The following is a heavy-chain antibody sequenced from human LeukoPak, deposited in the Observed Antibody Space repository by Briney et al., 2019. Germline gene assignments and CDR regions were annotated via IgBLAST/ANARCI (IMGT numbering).Heavy chain of an antibody. CDR2: IYYSGST. J-gene: IGHJ5*02. CDR3: ARARVGTMIVQFHNWFDP. CDR1: GGSISSSSYY. D-gene: IGHD3-22*01. V-gene: IGHV4-39*07. Sequence: SETLSLTCAVSGGSISSSSYYWGWIRRPPGKGLEWIGSIYYSGSTYYNPSLKSRVTISVDTSKNQFSLQLNSVTPEGTAVYYCARARVGTMIVQFHNWFDPWGQGTLVTVSS.